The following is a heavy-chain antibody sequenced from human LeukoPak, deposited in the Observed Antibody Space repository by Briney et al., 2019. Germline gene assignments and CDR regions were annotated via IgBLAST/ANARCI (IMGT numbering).Heavy chain of an antibody. Sequence: SETLSLTCTVSGGSINTNTYYWGWIRQPPGKGPQWTATISYSGATCYNPSLKSRVTVSVDTSKNQFSLKLTSVTAADTALYYCVRHRSGTCYSAWDYWGQGTLATVSS. J-gene: IGHJ4*02. D-gene: IGHD2-15*01. CDR1: GGSINTNTYY. CDR2: ISYSGAT. CDR3: VRHRSGTCYSAWDY. V-gene: IGHV4-39*01.